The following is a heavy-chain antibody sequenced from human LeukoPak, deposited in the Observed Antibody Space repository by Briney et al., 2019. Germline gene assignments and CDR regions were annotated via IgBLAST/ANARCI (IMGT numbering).Heavy chain of an antibody. V-gene: IGHV1-46*01. D-gene: IGHD1-26*01. CDR1: GYTFIDYY. CDR2: INPSGGTT. CDR3: SRDLGGSYNDY. Sequence: ASVKVSCKSSGYTFIDYYIHWVRQAPGQGLEWVGVINPSGGTTTYAQKFQGRVTMTRDTSTSTVYMELSSLRIEDTAVYYCSRDLGGSYNDYWGQGTMVTVSS. J-gene: IGHJ4*02.